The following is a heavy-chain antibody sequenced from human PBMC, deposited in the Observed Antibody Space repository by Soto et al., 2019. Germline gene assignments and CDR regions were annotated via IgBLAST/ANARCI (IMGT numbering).Heavy chain of an antibody. CDR2: ISSSGSTI. D-gene: IGHD3-10*01. J-gene: IGHJ4*02. V-gene: IGHV3-11*01. CDR1: GFTFSNYY. Sequence: PGSSLRLYSAASGFTFSNYYMSWIRQAPGKGLEWVSYISSSGSTIYYADSVKGRFTISRDNAKNSLYLQMNSLRAEDTAVYYCARDPNYYYAQGVDYWGQVTLVTVS. CDR3: ARDPNYYYAQGVDY.